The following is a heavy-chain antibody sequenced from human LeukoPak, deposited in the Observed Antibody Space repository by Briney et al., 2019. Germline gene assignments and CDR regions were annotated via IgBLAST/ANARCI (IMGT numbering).Heavy chain of an antibody. J-gene: IGHJ4*02. CDR1: GYTFTGYY. V-gene: IGHV1-2*02. CDR2: INPNSGGT. CDR3: ASSKIEMPTYYFDY. D-gene: IGHD2-2*01. Sequence: ASVKVSCKASGYTFTGYYMHWVRQAPGQGLEWMGWINPNSGGTNYAQKFQGRVIMTRDTSISTAYMELSRLRSEDTAVYHCASSKIEMPTYYFDYWGQGTLVTVSS.